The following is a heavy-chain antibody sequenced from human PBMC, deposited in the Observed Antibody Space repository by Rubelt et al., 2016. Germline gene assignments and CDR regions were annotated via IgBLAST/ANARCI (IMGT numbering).Heavy chain of an antibody. Sequence: QLQLQESGPGLVKPSETLSLTCTVSSGFISSTDYYWGWIRQPPGKGLEWIGTVYYTGSANYNPSLRSRVTISVDTSKDQFSLRVSSLTAADTAIYYCARHGVAPWLNYADYWGQGTLVTVSS. V-gene: IGHV4-39*01. CDR2: VYYTGSA. J-gene: IGHJ4*02. D-gene: IGHD2-2*01. CDR3: ARHGVAPWLNYADY. CDR1: SGFISSTDYY.